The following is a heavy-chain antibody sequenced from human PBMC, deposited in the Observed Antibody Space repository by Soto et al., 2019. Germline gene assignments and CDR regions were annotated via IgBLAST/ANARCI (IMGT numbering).Heavy chain of an antibody. D-gene: IGHD3-3*01. J-gene: IGHJ6*03. CDR1: GFTFSSYG. V-gene: IGHV3-30*18. Sequence: GGSLRLSCAASGFTFSSYGMHWVRQAPGKGLEWVAVISYDGSNKYYADSVKGRFTISRDNSKNTLYLQMNSLRAEDTAVYYCAKDGSQPYDFWSGSYYYYYMDVWGKGTTVTV. CDR2: ISYDGSNK. CDR3: AKDGSQPYDFWSGSYYYYYMDV.